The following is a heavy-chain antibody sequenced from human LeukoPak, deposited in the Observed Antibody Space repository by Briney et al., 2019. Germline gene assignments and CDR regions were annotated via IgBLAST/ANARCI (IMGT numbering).Heavy chain of an antibody. Sequence: SETLSLTCTVSNGSVSSYYWSWIRQPAGKGLEWIGRIYTSGSTNYNPSLKSRVTMSIDTSKNQFSLKLSSVTAADPAVYYCARDKTMVRGEFYYYMDVWGKGTTVTISS. CDR1: NGSVSSYY. CDR3: ARDKTMVRGEFYYYMDV. CDR2: IYTSGST. J-gene: IGHJ6*03. D-gene: IGHD3-10*01. V-gene: IGHV4-4*07.